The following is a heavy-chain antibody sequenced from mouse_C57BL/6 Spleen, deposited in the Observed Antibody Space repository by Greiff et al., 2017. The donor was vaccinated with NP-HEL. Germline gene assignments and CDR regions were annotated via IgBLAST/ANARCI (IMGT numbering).Heavy chain of an antibody. D-gene: IGHD2-4*01. CDR2: IDPSDSYT. CDR1: GYTFTSYW. Sequence: QVQLQQPGAELVRPGTSVKLSCKASGYTFTSYWMHWVKQRPGQGLEWIGVIDPSDSYTNYNQKFKGKATLTVDTSSSTAYMQLSSLTSEDSAVYYCCYDYDRKGFDYWGQGTTLTVSS. V-gene: IGHV1-59*01. J-gene: IGHJ2*01. CDR3: CYDYDRKGFDY.